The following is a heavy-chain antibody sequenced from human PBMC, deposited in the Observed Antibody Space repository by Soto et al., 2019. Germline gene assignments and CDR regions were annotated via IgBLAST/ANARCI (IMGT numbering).Heavy chain of an antibody. CDR3: ARNSHDYGDYGGADYMDV. Sequence: GGSLRLSCAASGFTVSSNYMSWVRQAPGKGLEWVSVIYSGGSTYYADSVKGRFTISRDNSKNTLYLQMNSLRAEDTAVYYCARNSHDYGDYGGADYMDVWGKGTTVTVSS. J-gene: IGHJ6*03. CDR1: GFTVSSNY. D-gene: IGHD4-17*01. V-gene: IGHV3-66*01. CDR2: IYSGGST.